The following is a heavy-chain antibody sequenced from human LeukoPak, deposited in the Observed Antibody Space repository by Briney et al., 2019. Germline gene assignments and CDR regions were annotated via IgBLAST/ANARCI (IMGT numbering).Heavy chain of an antibody. CDR1: GFTFSSYG. Sequence: GGSLRLSCAASGFTFSSYGMTWVRQAPGKGLEWVSYISSSSSTIYYADSVKGRFTISRDNSKDTLYLQMNSLRAEDTAVYYCAKDKYSPFDYWGQGTLVTVSS. D-gene: IGHD5-18*01. CDR3: AKDKYSPFDY. CDR2: ISSSSSTI. J-gene: IGHJ4*02. V-gene: IGHV3-48*01.